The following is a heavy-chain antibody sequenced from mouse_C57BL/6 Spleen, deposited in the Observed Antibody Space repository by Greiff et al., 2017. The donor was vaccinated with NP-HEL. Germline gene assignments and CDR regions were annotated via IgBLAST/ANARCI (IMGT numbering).Heavy chain of an antibody. J-gene: IGHJ2*01. CDR1: GYAFTNYL. CDR3: ARRELTGRGNYFDY. D-gene: IGHD4-1*01. Sequence: VQLQQSGAELVRPGTSVKVSCKASGYAFTNYLIEWVKQRPGQGLEWIGVINPGSGGTNYNEKFKGKATLTADKSSSTAYMQLSSLTSEDSAVYFCARRELTGRGNYFDYWGQGTTLTVSS. V-gene: IGHV1-54*01. CDR2: INPGSGGT.